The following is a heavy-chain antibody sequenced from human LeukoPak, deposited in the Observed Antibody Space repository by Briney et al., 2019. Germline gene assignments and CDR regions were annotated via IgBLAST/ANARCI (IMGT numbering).Heavy chain of an antibody. Sequence: AGGSLRLSCAASGFTFSRSYMNWVRQAPGKSLEWVATIKQDGVDKYYVDSVKGRFTISRDTAKNSLYLQMNSLRAEDTAVYYCARDPSRYDLDYWGQGTLVTVSS. CDR3: ARDPSRYDLDY. D-gene: IGHD5-12*01. CDR2: IKQDGVDK. CDR1: GFTFSRSY. J-gene: IGHJ4*02. V-gene: IGHV3-7*01.